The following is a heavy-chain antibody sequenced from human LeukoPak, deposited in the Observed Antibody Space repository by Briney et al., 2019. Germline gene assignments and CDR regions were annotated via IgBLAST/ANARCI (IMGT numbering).Heavy chain of an antibody. J-gene: IGHJ1*01. V-gene: IGHV3-30-3*01. CDR1: GFTFSSYA. Sequence: PGGSLRLSCAASGFTFSSYATHWVRQAPGKGLEWVAVISYDGSNKYYADSVKGRFTISRDNSKNTLYLQMNSLRAEETAVYYCARGLAVNTAKYFQHWGQGTLVTVSS. CDR2: ISYDGSNK. CDR3: ARGLAVNTAKYFQH. D-gene: IGHD4-17*01.